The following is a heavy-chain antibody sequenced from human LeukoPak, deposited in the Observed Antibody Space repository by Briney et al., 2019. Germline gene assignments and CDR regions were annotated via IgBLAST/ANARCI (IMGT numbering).Heavy chain of an antibody. CDR3: AAQYYDFWSGSYPY. CDR1: GGSISSGSYY. J-gene: IGHJ4*02. Sequence: SQTLSLTCTVSGGSISSGSYYWSWIGLPAGKGLEWIGRIYSSGSTNQNPSLKSRVTISVDTSKNQFSLRLSSVTAADTAVYYCAAQYYDFWSGSYPYWGQGALVSVAS. V-gene: IGHV4-61*02. D-gene: IGHD3-3*01. CDR2: IYSSGST.